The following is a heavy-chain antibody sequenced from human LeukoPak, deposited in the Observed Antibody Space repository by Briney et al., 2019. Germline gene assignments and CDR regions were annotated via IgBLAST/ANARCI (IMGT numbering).Heavy chain of an antibody. CDR3: TRYYYGSGSYYKFDS. CDR2: IRSKAYGGTT. Sequence: GGSLRLSCAASGLPFSIYAMTWVRQAPGKGLEWVGVIRSKAYGGTTDYAAPVKGRFTISRDDSKSVAYLQMNSLNTDDTALYYCTRYYYGSGSYYKFDSWGQGTLVTVSS. V-gene: IGHV3-49*04. D-gene: IGHD3-10*01. CDR1: GLPFSIYA. J-gene: IGHJ4*02.